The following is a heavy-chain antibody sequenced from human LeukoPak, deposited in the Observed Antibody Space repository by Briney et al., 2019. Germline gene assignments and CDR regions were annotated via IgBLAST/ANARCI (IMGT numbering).Heavy chain of an antibody. CDR2: IYPGDSDT. CDR1: GYSFTSYW. V-gene: IGHV5-51*01. J-gene: IGHJ4*02. D-gene: IGHD1-26*01. CDR3: ARLTRYSGYYFDY. Sequence: GESLKISCKGLGYSFTSYWIGWVRQMPGKGLEWMGIIYPGDSDTRYSPSFQGQVTISADKSISTAYLQWSSLQASDTAMYYCARLTRYSGYYFDYWGQGTLVTVSS.